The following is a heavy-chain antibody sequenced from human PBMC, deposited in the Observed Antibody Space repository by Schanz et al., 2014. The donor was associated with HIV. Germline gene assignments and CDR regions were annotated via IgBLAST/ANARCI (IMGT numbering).Heavy chain of an antibody. CDR1: GFTFSRYW. CDR3: ARDLGGDFWSAQGGFDP. V-gene: IGHV3-23*04. D-gene: IGHD3-3*01. CDR2: ISGSDGDT. Sequence: EVQLVESGGGLVQPGGSLRLSCAASGFTFSRYWMTWVRQAPGKGLDWVSTISGSDGDTYYADSVKGRFTISRDNSRNALYLHMNSLRADDTAVYYCARDLGGDFWSAQGGFDPWGQGTLVTVSS. J-gene: IGHJ5*02.